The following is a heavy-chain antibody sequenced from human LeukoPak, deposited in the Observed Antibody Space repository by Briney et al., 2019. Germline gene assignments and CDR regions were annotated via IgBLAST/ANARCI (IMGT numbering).Heavy chain of an antibody. D-gene: IGHD2-2*01. CDR3: ARRPYCSSTSCYYNWFDP. J-gene: IGHJ5*02. CDR2: INHSGST. Sequence: SETLSLTCAVYGGSFSGYYWSWIRQPPGKGLEWIGEINHSGSTNYNPSLKSRVTISVDTSKNQFSLKLSSVTAADTAAYYCARRPYCSSTSCYYNWFDPWGQGTLVTVSS. CDR1: GGSFSGYY. V-gene: IGHV4-34*01.